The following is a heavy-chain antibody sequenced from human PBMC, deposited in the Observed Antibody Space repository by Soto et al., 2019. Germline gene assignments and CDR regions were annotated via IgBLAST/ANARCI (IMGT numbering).Heavy chain of an antibody. CDR3: AGIITMVRGVISNGVGDYYYGMDV. J-gene: IGHJ6*02. D-gene: IGHD3-10*01. V-gene: IGHV4-30-4*01. CDR1: GGSISSGDYY. Sequence: QVQLQESGPGLVKPSQTLSLTCTVSGGSISSGDYYWSWIRQPPGKGLEWIGYIYYSGSTYYNPSLKSRVTISVDTSKNQFSRKLSSVTAADTAVYYCAGIITMVRGVISNGVGDYYYGMDVWGQGTTVTVSS. CDR2: IYYSGST.